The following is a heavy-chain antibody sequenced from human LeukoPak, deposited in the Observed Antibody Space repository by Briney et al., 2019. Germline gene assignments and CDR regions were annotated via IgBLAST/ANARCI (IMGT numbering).Heavy chain of an antibody. V-gene: IGHV3-23*01. Sequence: GGSLRLSCAASGFTFSSYAMSWVRQAPGKGLEWVSSISGSGGSTYYADSVKGRFTISRDNSKNTLYLQMNSLRDEDTAVYYCAKDSNYDATGYFDYWGQGTLVTVSS. J-gene: IGHJ4*02. D-gene: IGHD1-1*01. CDR3: AKDSNYDATGYFDY. CDR1: GFTFSSYA. CDR2: ISGSGGST.